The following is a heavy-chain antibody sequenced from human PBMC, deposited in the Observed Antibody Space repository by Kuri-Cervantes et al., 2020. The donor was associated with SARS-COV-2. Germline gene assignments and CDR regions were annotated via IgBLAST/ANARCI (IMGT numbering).Heavy chain of an antibody. D-gene: IGHD3-10*01. CDR2: ISGSGGRT. CDR3: ATGAANSYMDV. V-gene: IGHV3-23*01. J-gene: IGHJ6*03. CDR1: GFTFSSYA. Sequence: GGSLRLSCAASGFTFSSYAMSWVRQAPGKGLEWVSDISGSGGRTYYADSVKGRFTISRDNSKNTVSLHMNSLRAEDTAMYYCATGAANSYMDVWGRGTTVTVSS.